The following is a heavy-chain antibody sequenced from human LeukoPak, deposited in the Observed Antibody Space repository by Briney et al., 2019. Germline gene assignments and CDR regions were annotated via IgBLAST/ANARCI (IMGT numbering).Heavy chain of an antibody. J-gene: IGHJ6*03. CDR2: IIPIFGTA. D-gene: IGHD3-3*01. CDR3: AREGTTSLRRFGVDGDYYYYYYMDV. Sequence: SVTVSFKASGGTFSSYAISWVRQAPGQGLEWMGGIIPIFGTANYAQKFQGRVTITTDESTSTAYMELSSLSSEDTAVYYCAREGTTSLRRFGVDGDYYYYYYMDVWGKGTTVTVSS. CDR1: GGTFSSYA. V-gene: IGHV1-69*05.